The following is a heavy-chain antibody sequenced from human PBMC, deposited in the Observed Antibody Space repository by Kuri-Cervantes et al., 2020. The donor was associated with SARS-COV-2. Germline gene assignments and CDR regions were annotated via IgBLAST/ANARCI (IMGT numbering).Heavy chain of an antibody. J-gene: IGHJ6*02. D-gene: IGHD3-3*01. Sequence: SDTLSPTCAISGDSFSSNSSAWNWIRQSPSRGLEWLGRTYYRSKWYNDYAVSVKSRITINPDTSKNQFSLQLNSVTPEDTAVYYCARDRSIFGVVTPRMDYYYGMDVWGQGTTVTVSS. CDR2: TYYRSKWYN. CDR3: ARDRSIFGVVTPRMDYYYGMDV. V-gene: IGHV6-1*01. CDR1: GDSFSSNSSA.